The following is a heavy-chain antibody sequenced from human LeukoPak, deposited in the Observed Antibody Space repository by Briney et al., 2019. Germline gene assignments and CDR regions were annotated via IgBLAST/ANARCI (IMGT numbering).Heavy chain of an antibody. D-gene: IGHD6-19*01. CDR3: AKDTGEAGSLHFDY. V-gene: IGHV3-43D*03. CDR1: GFTFDDYA. CDR2: ISWDGGST. J-gene: IGHJ4*02. Sequence: GGSLRLSCAASGFTFDDYAMHWVRQAPGKGPEWVSLISWDGGSTYYADSVKGRFTISRDNSKNSLYLQMNSLRAEDTALYYCAKDTGEAGSLHFDYWGQGTLVTVSS.